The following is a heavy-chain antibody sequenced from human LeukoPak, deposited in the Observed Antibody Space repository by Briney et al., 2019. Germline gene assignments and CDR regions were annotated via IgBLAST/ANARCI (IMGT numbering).Heavy chain of an antibody. CDR3: TTDPRDIVVVPAAMPIDY. CDR1: GFIFSDYY. D-gene: IGHD2-2*01. V-gene: IGHV3-72*01. Sequence: PGGSPRLSCAASGFIFSDYYMDWVRQAPGKGLEWVGRIRNKANSYTTHYAASVKGRFTISRDDSKNTLYLQMNSLKTEDTAVYYCTTDPRDIVVVPAAMPIDYWGQGTLVTVSS. CDR2: IRNKANSYTT. J-gene: IGHJ4*02.